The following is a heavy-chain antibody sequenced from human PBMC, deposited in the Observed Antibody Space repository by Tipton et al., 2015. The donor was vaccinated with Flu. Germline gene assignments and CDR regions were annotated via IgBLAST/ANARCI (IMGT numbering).Heavy chain of an antibody. Sequence: SLRLSCAASGFTFSSYEMNWVRQAPGKGLEWVSYISSSGSTIYYADSVKGRFTISRDNSKNTLYLQMNSLRAEDTAVYYCARGDGYGSGSYYLYYYYGMDVWGQGTTVTVSS. V-gene: IGHV3-48*03. D-gene: IGHD3-10*01. CDR2: ISSSGSTI. CDR3: ARGDGYGSGSYYLYYYYGMDV. CDR1: GFTFSSYE. J-gene: IGHJ6*02.